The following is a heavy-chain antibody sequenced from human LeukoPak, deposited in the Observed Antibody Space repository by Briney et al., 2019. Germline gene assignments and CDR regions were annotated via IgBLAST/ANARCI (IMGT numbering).Heavy chain of an antibody. CDR3: ARGLRITMIVVVTHNWFDP. D-gene: IGHD3-22*01. J-gene: IGHJ5*02. V-gene: IGHV1-8*01. CDR1: GYTFTSYD. CDR2: MNPNSGNT. Sequence: ASVKVSCKASGYTFTSYDINWARQATGQGLEWMGWMNPNSGNTGYAQKFQGRVTMTRNTSISTAYMELSSLRSEDTAVYYCARGLRITMIVVVTHNWFDPWGQGTLVTVSS.